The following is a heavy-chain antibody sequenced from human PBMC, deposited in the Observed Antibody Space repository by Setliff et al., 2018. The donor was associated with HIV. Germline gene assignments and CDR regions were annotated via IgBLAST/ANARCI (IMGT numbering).Heavy chain of an antibody. J-gene: IGHJ3*02. D-gene: IGHD5-12*01. V-gene: IGHV5-51*01. Sequence: GRSLKISCVGSEYAFSNYWIGWVRQMPGKGLEWMGIIYPRDSKIRYSPSFQGQVTFSVDKSLNTAYLQWSSLKVSDSAIYYCVRHDVYEYGYQVFDIWGQGTTVTVSS. CDR1: EYAFSNYW. CDR2: IYPRDSKI. CDR3: VRHDVYEYGYQVFDI.